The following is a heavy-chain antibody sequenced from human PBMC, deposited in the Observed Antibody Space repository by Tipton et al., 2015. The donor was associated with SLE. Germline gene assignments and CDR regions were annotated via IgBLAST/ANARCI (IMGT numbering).Heavy chain of an antibody. Sequence: GSLRLSCAASGFTFDDYGMSWVRRAPGKGLEWVSGINWNGGSTGYADSVKGRFTISRDNAKNSLYLQMNSLRAEDTALYYCAREAYYDFWSGFWDEAFDIWGQGTMVTVSS. J-gene: IGHJ3*02. V-gene: IGHV3-20*04. CDR2: INWNGGST. CDR1: GFTFDDYG. CDR3: AREAYYDFWSGFWDEAFDI. D-gene: IGHD3-3*01.